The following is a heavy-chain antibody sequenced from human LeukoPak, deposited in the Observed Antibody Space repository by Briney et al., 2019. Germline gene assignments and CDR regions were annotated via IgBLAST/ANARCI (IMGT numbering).Heavy chain of an antibody. CDR3: ARDNKSGYSSGWTFDY. J-gene: IGHJ4*02. V-gene: IGHV1-69*05. CDR1: GGTFSSYA. CDR2: IIPIFGTA. D-gene: IGHD6-19*01. Sequence: SVKVSCKASGGTFSSYAISWVRQAPGQGLEWMGRIIPIFGTANYAQKFQGRVTITTDESTSTAYMELSSLRSEDTAVYYCARDNKSGYSSGWTFDYWGQGTLVTVSS.